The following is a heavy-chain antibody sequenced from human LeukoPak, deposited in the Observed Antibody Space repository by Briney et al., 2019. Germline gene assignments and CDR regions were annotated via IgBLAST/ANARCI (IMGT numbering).Heavy chain of an antibody. V-gene: IGHV3-11*01. CDR1: GFTFSDYY. D-gene: IGHD3-22*01. CDR2: ISSSGSTI. Sequence: GGSLRPSCAASGFTFSDYYMSWIRQAPGKGLEWVSYISSSGSTIYYADSVKGRFTISRDNAKNSLYLQMNSLRAEDTAVYYCARDLYYDSTGSLNYWGQGTLVTVSS. CDR3: ARDLYYDSTGSLNY. J-gene: IGHJ4*02.